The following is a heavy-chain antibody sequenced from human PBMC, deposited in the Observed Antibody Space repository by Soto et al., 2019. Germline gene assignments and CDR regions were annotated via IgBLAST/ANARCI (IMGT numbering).Heavy chain of an antibody. J-gene: IGHJ3*02. CDR1: GFTFSNAW. V-gene: IGHV3-15*07. CDR3: XXPGYCSSTSCYFAFDI. D-gene: IGHD2-2*01. CDR2: IKSKTDGGTT. Sequence: GGSLRLSCAASGFTFSNAWMNWVRQAPGKGLEWVGRIKSKTDGGTTDYAAPVKGRFTISRDDSENTLYLQMNSLKTEDTAVXXCXXPGYCSSTSCYFAFDIWGQGTMVTVSS.